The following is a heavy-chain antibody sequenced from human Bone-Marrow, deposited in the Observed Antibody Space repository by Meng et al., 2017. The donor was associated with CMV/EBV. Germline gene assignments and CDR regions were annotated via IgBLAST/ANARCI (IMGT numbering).Heavy chain of an antibody. CDR1: GFTFSSYW. Sequence: GGSLRLSCAASGFTFSSYWMHWVRQAPGKGLVWVSRINSDGSSTSYADSVKGRFTISRDNPKNTVYLQMNSLRAEDTALYYCARDGTKGHCDSTSCYSGGWFDPWGQGTLVTVSS. J-gene: IGHJ5*02. D-gene: IGHD2-2*02. V-gene: IGHV3-74*01. CDR3: ARDGTKGHCDSTSCYSGGWFDP. CDR2: INSDGSST.